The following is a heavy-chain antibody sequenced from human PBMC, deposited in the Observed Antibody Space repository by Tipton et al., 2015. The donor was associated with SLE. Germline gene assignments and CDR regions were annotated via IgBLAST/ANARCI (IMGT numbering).Heavy chain of an antibody. J-gene: IGHJ4*02. D-gene: IGHD5-12*01. CDR1: GGSIRSGGYY. V-gene: IGHV4-31*03. CDR2: IDNSVSA. CDR3: ARDRGAYGGGFDY. Sequence: TLSLTCTVSGGSIRSGGYYWTWIRQPPGKGLEWIGYIDNSVSAYYNPSLRRRVTISADTSQNQFSLNLTSVTAADTAVYYCARDRGAYGGGFDYWGQGTLVTVSS.